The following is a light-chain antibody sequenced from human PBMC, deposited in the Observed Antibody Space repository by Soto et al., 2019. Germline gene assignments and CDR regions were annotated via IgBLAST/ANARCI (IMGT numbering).Light chain of an antibody. CDR3: QQYGSAPFT. V-gene: IGKV3-20*01. Sequence: EIVLTQSPGTLSLSPDERATLSCRASQSVDSSHLAWYRQKPGQTPRLLIYVASSRATGIPDRISGSGSGTDFTLTISRLEPEDFAVYYCQQYGSAPFTFGPGTKVDI. CDR1: QSVDSSH. CDR2: VAS. J-gene: IGKJ3*01.